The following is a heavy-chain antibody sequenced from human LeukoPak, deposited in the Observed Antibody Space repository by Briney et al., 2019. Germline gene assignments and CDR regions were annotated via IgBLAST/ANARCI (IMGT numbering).Heavy chain of an antibody. CDR1: GFSFSTYA. CDR3: AKGVPGSGWYSGFDAFDV. V-gene: IGHV3-23*01. J-gene: IGHJ3*01. D-gene: IGHD6-19*01. CDR2: ISGSGGRT. Sequence: GGSLRLSCVASGFSFSTYAMSWVRQAPGKGLEWVSGISGSGGRTYYTDSVKGRFTISRDNSKNTVYLQMSSLRDEDTAVYYCAKGVPGSGWYSGFDAFDVCGQGTVVTVSS.